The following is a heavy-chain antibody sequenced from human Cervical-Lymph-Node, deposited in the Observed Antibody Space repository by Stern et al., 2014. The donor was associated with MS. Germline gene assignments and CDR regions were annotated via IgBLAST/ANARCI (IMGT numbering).Heavy chain of an antibody. D-gene: IGHD4-17*01. CDR2: VSSDGSRK. CDR3: AKALNYVDYGAFDY. Sequence: VQLVESGGGLVQPGTSLKLSCAASEFPFPNYDMHWVRQAPGKGLEWVAVVSSDGSRKSYAASVKGRFTISRDNSDHMIFLQMNNLNSEDTAVYYCAKALNYVDYGAFDYWGQGALVIVSS. J-gene: IGHJ4*02. V-gene: IGHV3-30*18. CDR1: EFPFPNYD.